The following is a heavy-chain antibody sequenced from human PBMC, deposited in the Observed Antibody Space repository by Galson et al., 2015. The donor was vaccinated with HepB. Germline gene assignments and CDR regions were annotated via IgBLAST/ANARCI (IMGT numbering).Heavy chain of an antibody. CDR2: IIPIFGTA. Sequence: SLKVSCKASGGTFSSYAISWVRQAPGQGLEWMGGIIPIFGTANYAQKFQGRVTITADKSTSTAYMELSSLRSEDTAVYYCARDSPGVSVTPLDYWGQGTLVTVSS. CDR1: GGTFSSYA. D-gene: IGHD3-10*01. CDR3: ARDSPGVSVTPLDY. J-gene: IGHJ4*02. V-gene: IGHV1-69*06.